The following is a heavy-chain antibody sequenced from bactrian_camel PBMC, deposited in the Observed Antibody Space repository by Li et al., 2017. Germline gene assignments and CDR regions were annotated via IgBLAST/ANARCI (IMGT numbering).Heavy chain of an antibody. Sequence: VQLVESGGGSVQEGETLRLSCTASGFTFDNFDMGWYRQAPGKGLEWVSVINSGGGSTYYADSVKGRFTISRDNAKNALYVQLGSLKTEDTAIYYCTNHNAGFEYWGQGTQVTVS. J-gene: IGHJ4*01. CDR3: TNHNAGFEY. CDR1: GFTFDNFD. D-gene: IGHD5*01. V-gene: IGHV3S40*01. CDR2: INSGGGST.